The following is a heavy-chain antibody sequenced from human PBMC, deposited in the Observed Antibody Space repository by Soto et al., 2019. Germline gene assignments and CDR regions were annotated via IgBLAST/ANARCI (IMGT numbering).Heavy chain of an antibody. CDR2: IKQDGSEK. J-gene: IGHJ4*02. CDR1: GFTFSSYW. D-gene: IGHD6-6*01. CDR3: ARGAEYSSSLYYFDY. V-gene: IGHV3-7*01. Sequence: PGGSLRLSCAASGFTFSSYWMSWVRQAPGKGLEWVANIKQDGSEKYYVDSVKGRFTISRDNAKNSLYLQMNSLRAEDTAVYYCARGAEYSSSLYYFDYWGQGTLVTVSS.